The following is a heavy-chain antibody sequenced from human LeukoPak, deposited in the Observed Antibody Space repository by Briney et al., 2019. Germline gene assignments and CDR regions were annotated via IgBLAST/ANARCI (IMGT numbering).Heavy chain of an antibody. V-gene: IGHV1-18*01. CDR3: ARAGLYSSSWSTFDY. CDR1: GYTFTSYG. J-gene: IGHJ4*02. Sequence: ASVKVSCKASGYTFTSYGISWVRQAPGQGLEWMGWISAYNGNTNYAQKLQGRVTMTTDTSTSTAYMELRSLRSDDTAVYYCARAGLYSSSWSTFDYWGQGTLVTVSS. CDR2: ISAYNGNT. D-gene: IGHD6-13*01.